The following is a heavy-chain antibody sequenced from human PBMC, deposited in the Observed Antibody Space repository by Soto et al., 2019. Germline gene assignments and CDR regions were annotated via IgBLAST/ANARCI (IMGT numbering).Heavy chain of an antibody. CDR1: GFTFSSYG. D-gene: IGHD3-3*01. Sequence: QVQLVESGGGVVQPGRSLRLSCAASGFTFSSYGMHWVRQAPGKGLEWVAVISYDGSNKYYADSVKGRFTISRDNSKNTLYLQVNTVRAEDTAVYYCAKEGDYDFWCGYSRSRYFFDYWGQGTLVTVAA. V-gene: IGHV3-30*18. CDR2: ISYDGSNK. CDR3: AKEGDYDFWCGYSRSRYFFDY. J-gene: IGHJ4*02.